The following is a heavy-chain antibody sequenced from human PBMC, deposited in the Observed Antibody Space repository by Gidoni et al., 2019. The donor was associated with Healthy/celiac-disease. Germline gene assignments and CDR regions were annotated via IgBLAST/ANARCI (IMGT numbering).Heavy chain of an antibody. J-gene: IGHJ5*02. V-gene: IGHV4-39*01. CDR3: ARLGSRRSPFDP. Sequence: QLQLQESGPGLVKPSGTLSLTCTVSGGSISSSSYYWGWIRQPPGKGLEWIGSIYYSGSTYYNPSLKSRVTISVDTSKNQFSLKLSSVTAADTAVYYCARLGSRRSPFDPWGQGTLVTVSS. CDR2: IYYSGST. CDR1: GGSISSSSYY. D-gene: IGHD2-15*01.